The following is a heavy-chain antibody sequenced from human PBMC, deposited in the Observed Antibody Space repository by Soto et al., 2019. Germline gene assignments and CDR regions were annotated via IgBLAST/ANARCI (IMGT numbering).Heavy chain of an antibody. Sequence: LRLSCAASGFTFSDYYMSWIRQAPGKGLEWVSYISSSGSTIYYADSVKGRFTISRDNAKNSLYLQMNSLRAEDTAVYYCARGLGVGELLYGQNWFDPWGQGTLVPVSS. CDR2: ISSSGSTI. D-gene: IGHD3-10*01. J-gene: IGHJ5*02. V-gene: IGHV3-11*01. CDR1: GFTFSDYY. CDR3: ARGLGVGELLYGQNWFDP.